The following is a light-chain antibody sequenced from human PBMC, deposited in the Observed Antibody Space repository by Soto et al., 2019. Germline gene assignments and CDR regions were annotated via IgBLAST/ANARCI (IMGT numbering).Light chain of an antibody. CDR3: SLYARSTNLA. J-gene: IGLJ3*02. CDR1: SSDIGGYDY. CDR2: EVS. V-gene: IGLV2-8*01. Sequence: QAVLTQPPSASGSLGQAVTISCTGTSSDIGGYDYVSWYQQHPGKAPKLIIYEVSKRPSGVPDRFSGSKSGNTASLTVSGLQAEDEADYYCSLYARSTNLAFAGGTK.